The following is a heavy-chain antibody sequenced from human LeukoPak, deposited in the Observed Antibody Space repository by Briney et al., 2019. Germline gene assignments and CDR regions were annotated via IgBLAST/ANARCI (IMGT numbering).Heavy chain of an antibody. CDR2: MNPNSGNT. CDR3: ARDYCSSTSCLFDY. D-gene: IGHD2-2*01. V-gene: IGHV1-8*01. Sequence: ASVKVSCKASGYTFTSYDINWVRQATGQGLEWMGWMNPNSGNTGYAQKFQGRVTMTRNTSISTAYMELSSLRSEDTAVYYCARDYCSSTSCLFDYWGQGTLVTVSS. J-gene: IGHJ4*02. CDR1: GYTFTSYD.